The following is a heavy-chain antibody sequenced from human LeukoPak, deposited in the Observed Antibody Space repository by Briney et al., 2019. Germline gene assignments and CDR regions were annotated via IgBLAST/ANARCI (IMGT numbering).Heavy chain of an antibody. J-gene: IGHJ4*02. V-gene: IGHV3-23*01. CDR2: ISGSGGST. D-gene: IGHD3-22*01. CDR3: TGYYYDSSAHSY. CDR1: GFTFSSYA. Sequence: GGSLRLSCAASGFTFSSYAMSWVRQAPGKGLGWVSAISGSGGSTNYADSVKGRFTISRDNSKNTLYLQMNSLRAEDTAVYYCTGYYYDSSAHSYWGQGTLVTVSS.